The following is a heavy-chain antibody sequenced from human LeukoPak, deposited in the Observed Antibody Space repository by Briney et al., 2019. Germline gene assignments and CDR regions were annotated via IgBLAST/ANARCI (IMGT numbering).Heavy chain of an antibody. CDR2: IYSGGST. D-gene: IGHD6-13*01. Sequence: GGSLRLSCAASGFTVSSNYMSWVRQAPGKGLEWVSVIYSGGSTYYADSVKGRFTISRDNSKNTLYLQMNSLRAEDTAVYYCARTPMTSSSWCRSDAFGIWGQGTMVTVSS. CDR3: ARTPMTSSSWCRSDAFGI. CDR1: GFTVSSNY. J-gene: IGHJ3*02. V-gene: IGHV3-53*01.